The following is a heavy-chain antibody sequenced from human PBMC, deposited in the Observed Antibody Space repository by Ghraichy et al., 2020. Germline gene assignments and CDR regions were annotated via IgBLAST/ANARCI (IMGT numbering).Heavy chain of an antibody. D-gene: IGHD2-2*01. Sequence: GGSLRLSCAASGFTFNTYAMSWVRQAPGKGLEWVSAVSGSGSTTSYADSVEGRFTISRDNSKNTLFLQMYSLRAEDTALYYCAKMLGPFTSSLRGYYYGLDVWGQGTTVTVSS. J-gene: IGHJ6*02. CDR2: VSGSGSTT. CDR1: GFTFNTYA. V-gene: IGHV3-23*01. CDR3: AKMLGPFTSSLRGYYYGLDV.